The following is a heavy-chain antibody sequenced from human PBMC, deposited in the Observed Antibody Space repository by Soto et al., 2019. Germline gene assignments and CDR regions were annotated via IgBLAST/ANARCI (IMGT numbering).Heavy chain of an antibody. Sequence: GASVKVSCKASGYTFTSYAMHWVRQAPGQRLEWMGWINAGNGNTKYSQKFQGRVTITRDTSASTAYMELSSLRSEDTAVYYCARDHPGVAGTDYYYGMDVWVQGTTVTVSS. V-gene: IGHV1-3*01. CDR3: ARDHPGVAGTDYYYGMDV. CDR1: GYTFTSYA. J-gene: IGHJ6*02. D-gene: IGHD6-19*01. CDR2: INAGNGNT.